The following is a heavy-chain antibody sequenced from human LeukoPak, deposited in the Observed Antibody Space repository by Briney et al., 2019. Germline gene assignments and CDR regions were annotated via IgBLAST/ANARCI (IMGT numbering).Heavy chain of an antibody. CDR2: ISSSSSTI. D-gene: IGHD5-24*01. J-gene: IGHJ6*02. Sequence: GGSLRLSCAVSGFSFSDYAMNWVRQAPGKGLEWVSYISSSSSTIYYADSVKGRFTISRDNAKNSLYLQMNSLRAEDTAVYYCARDQHGHNYPRYYYGMDVWGQGTTVTVSS. CDR1: GFSFSDYA. CDR3: ARDQHGHNYPRYYYGMDV. V-gene: IGHV3-48*04.